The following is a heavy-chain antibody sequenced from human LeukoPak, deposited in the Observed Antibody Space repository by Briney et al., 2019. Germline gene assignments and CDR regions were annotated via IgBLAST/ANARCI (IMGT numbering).Heavy chain of an antibody. J-gene: IGHJ4*02. CDR1: GYTFTTYA. D-gene: IGHD5-24*01. V-gene: IGHV7-4-1*02. CDR3: ARGDGDNWYYFDY. Sequence: ASVKVSCKASGYTFTTYAMNWVGQAPGQGREWMGWINTNTGNPTYAQGFTGRFVFSLDTSVSTAYLQISSLKTEDTAVYYCARGDGDNWYYFDYWGQGTLVTVSS. CDR2: INTNTGNP.